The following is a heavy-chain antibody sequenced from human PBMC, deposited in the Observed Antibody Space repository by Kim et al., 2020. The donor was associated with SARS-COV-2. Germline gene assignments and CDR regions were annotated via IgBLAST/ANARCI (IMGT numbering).Heavy chain of an antibody. CDR3: ASVNYYDSSGYFDY. J-gene: IGHJ4*02. Sequence: PSFHGQVTISADKSISTAYLQWSSLKASDTAMYYCASVNYYDSSGYFDYWGQGTLVTVSS. V-gene: IGHV5-51*01. D-gene: IGHD3-22*01.